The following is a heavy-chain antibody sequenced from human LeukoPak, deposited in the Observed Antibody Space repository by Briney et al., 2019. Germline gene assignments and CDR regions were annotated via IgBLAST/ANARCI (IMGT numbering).Heavy chain of an antibody. CDR2: INPNSGDT. V-gene: IGHV1-2*02. CDR3: ANSLITMGRFDY. D-gene: IGHD3-10*01. J-gene: IGHJ4*02. CDR1: GFTFSSYG. Sequence: GGSLRLSCVASGFTFSSYGMHWVRQAPGQGLEWMGWINPNSGDTNYAQKFRGRVTMTRDTSISTAYLDLSRLKSDDTAVYYCANSLITMGRFDYWGQGTLVTVSS.